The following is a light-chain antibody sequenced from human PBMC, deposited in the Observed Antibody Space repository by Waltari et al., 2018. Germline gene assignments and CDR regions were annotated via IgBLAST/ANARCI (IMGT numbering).Light chain of an antibody. V-gene: IGLV2-14*03. CDR3: SSQSTKNGVI. CDR2: DVN. J-gene: IGLJ2*01. CDR1: SRDVGGDDS. Sequence: QSALPQPASVSGSPGQPITISCTGSSRDVGGDDSVSWYEDHPGQAPTVIIYDVNKRPSGVSDRFSGSKSGNTASLTISGLQAEDEATFYCSSQSTKNGVIFGGGTKVTVL.